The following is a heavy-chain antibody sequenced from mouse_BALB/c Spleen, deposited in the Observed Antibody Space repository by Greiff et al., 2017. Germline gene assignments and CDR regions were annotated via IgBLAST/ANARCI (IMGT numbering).Heavy chain of an antibody. CDR2: INPGSGGT. D-gene: IGHD2-3*01. CDR3: ARSWDGYYDY. V-gene: IGHV1-54*01. CDR1: GYAFTNYL. Sequence: QVQLKESGAELVRPGTSVKVSCKASGYAFTNYLIEWVKQRPGQGLEWIGVINPGSGGTNYNEKFKGKATLTADKSSSTAYMQLSSLTSDDSAVYFCARSWDGYYDYWGQGTTLTVSS. J-gene: IGHJ2*01.